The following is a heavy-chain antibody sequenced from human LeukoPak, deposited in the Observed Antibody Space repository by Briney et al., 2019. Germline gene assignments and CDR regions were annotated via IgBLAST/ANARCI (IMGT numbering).Heavy chain of an antibody. Sequence: QPGGSLRLSCAASGFTFSSYAMHWVRQAPGKGLEWVAVISYDGSNKYYADSVKGRFTISRDNSKNTLYLQMNSLRAEDTAVYYCARGAYDSSGYYYFDYRGQGTLVTVSS. J-gene: IGHJ4*02. CDR3: ARGAYDSSGYYYFDY. CDR2: ISYDGSNK. D-gene: IGHD3-22*01. CDR1: GFTFSSYA. V-gene: IGHV3-30-3*01.